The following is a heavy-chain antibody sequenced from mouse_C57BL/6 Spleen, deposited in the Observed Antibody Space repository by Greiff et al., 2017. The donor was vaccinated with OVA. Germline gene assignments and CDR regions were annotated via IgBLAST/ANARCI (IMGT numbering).Heavy chain of an antibody. CDR2: INPNNGGT. Sequence: VQLQQSGPELVKPGASVKIPCKASGYTFTDYNMDWVKQSHGKSLEWIGDINPNNGGTIYHQKFKGKATLTVDKTSRTAYMELRSLISEDTAFYDCARSSYFYGSCAGDDWGQGISVTVSS. V-gene: IGHV1-18*01. CDR1: GYTFTDYN. J-gene: IGHJ4*01. D-gene: IGHD1-1*01. CDR3: ARSSYFYGSCAGDD.